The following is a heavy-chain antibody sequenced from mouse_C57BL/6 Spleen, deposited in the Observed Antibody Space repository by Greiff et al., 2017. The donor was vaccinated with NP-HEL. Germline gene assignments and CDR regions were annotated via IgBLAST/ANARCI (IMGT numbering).Heavy chain of an antibody. Sequence: VMLVESGPELVKPGASVKISCKASGYAFSSSWMNWVKQRPGKGLEWIGRIYPGDGDTNYNGKFKGKATLTADKSSSTAYMQLSSLTSEDSAVYFCARRTGTGAMDYWGQGTSVTVSS. CDR3: ARRTGTGAMDY. D-gene: IGHD4-1*01. CDR1: GYAFSSSW. V-gene: IGHV1-82*01. CDR2: IYPGDGDT. J-gene: IGHJ4*01.